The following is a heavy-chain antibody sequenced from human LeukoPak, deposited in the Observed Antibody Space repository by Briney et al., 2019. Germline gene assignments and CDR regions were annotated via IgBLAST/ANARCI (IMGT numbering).Heavy chain of an antibody. CDR2: IIPIFGTA. D-gene: IGHD3-22*01. J-gene: IGHJ1*01. V-gene: IGHV1-69*01. Sequence: SVKVSCKASGGTFSSYAISWVRQAPGQGLEGMGGIIPIFGTANYAQKFQGRVTITADESTSTAYMELSSLRSEDTAVYYCARDGYYYDSSGYYYGDFQHWGQGTLVTVSS. CDR1: GGTFSSYA. CDR3: ARDGYYYDSSGYYYGDFQH.